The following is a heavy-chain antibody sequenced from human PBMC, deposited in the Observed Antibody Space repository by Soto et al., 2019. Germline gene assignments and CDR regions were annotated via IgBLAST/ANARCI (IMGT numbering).Heavy chain of an antibody. V-gene: IGHV1-69*08. J-gene: IGHJ4*02. D-gene: IGHD4-17*01. CDR2: TIPILGIA. CDR3: AREAYDYGDYGGGDFDD. CDR1: GGTFSSYT. Sequence: QVQLVQSGAEVKKPGSSVKVSCKASGGTFSSYTISWVRQAPGQGLEWMGRTIPILGIANYAQKFQGRATITEDKSTSTAYMELSSLRAEDTAVYYCAREAYDYGDYGGGDFDDWGQGTLVTVSS.